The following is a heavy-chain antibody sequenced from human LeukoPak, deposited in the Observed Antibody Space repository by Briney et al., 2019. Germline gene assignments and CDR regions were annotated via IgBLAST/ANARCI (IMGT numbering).Heavy chain of an antibody. CDR1: GGSISSSSYY. Sequence: PSETLSLTCTVSGGSISSSSYYWGWIRQPPGKGLEWIGSIYYSGSTYYNPSLKSRVTISVDTSKNQFSLKLSSVTAADTAVYYCARKALHTQGEAFDIWGQGTMVTVSS. V-gene: IGHV4-39*07. CDR2: IYYSGST. CDR3: ARKALHTQGEAFDI. J-gene: IGHJ3*02.